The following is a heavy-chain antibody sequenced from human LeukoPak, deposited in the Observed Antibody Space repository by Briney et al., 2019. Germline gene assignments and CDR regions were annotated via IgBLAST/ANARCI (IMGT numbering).Heavy chain of an antibody. Sequence: PGGSLRLSCAASGFTFSSYWMSWVRQAPGKGLEWVANIKQDGSEKYYVDSVKGRFTISRDNAKNSLYLQMNSLRAEDTAVYYCARRIAVAGTRLGDYWGQGTLVTVSS. CDR3: ARRIAVAGTRLGDY. J-gene: IGHJ4*02. CDR2: IKQDGSEK. D-gene: IGHD6-19*01. V-gene: IGHV3-7*01. CDR1: GFTFSSYW.